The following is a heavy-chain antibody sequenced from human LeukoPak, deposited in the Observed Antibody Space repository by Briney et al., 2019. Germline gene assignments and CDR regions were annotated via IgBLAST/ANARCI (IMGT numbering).Heavy chain of an antibody. CDR2: ISWYSGSI. CDR1: GFTFHDYA. CDR3: AKLGVVITNAFDI. J-gene: IGHJ3*02. Sequence: GGSLRLSCAASGFTFHDYAMHWVRQAPGKGLAWVSGISWYSGSIGYADSVKGRFTISRDNAKNSLYLQMNSLRAEDTALYYCAKLGVVITNAFDIWGQGTMVTVSS. V-gene: IGHV3-9*01. D-gene: IGHD3-22*01.